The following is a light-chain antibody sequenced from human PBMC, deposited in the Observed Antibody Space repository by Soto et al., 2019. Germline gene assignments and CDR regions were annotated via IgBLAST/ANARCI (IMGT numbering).Light chain of an antibody. V-gene: IGLV1-47*01. Sequence: QSVLTQPPSASGTPGQRVTISCSGSSSNIGSNYVYWYQQLPGTAPKLLIYRNNQRPSGVPDRFSGSKSGTSASLDISGLRSEDGADYYCAAWDDSLSGYVVFGGGTKLTVL. CDR3: AAWDDSLSGYVV. J-gene: IGLJ2*01. CDR1: SSNIGSNY. CDR2: RNN.